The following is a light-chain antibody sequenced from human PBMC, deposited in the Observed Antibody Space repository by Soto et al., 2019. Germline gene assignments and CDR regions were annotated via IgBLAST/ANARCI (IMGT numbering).Light chain of an antibody. CDR1: MRDVGAYNL. CDR2: AVR. Sequence: QSALTQPASVSGSAGQSITISCTGNMRDVGAYNLVSWYQQHPGTAHKLIIYAVRNRPSSISSRFSGSRSGNTASLTISGLQSEDEGDYYCSAFTARSTLVFGGGSKVTVL. J-gene: IGLJ3*02. CDR3: SAFTARSTLV. V-gene: IGLV2-14*01.